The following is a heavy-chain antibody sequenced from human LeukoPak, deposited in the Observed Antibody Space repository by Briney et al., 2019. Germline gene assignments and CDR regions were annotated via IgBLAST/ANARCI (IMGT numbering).Heavy chain of an antibody. CDR3: AKDPGPDAFDI. J-gene: IGHJ3*02. V-gene: IGHV3-23*01. CDR2: ISGSGGST. Sequence: GFTXXXYAMSWVRQAPGKGLEWVAAISGSGGSTYYADSVKGRFTISRDNSKNTLYLQMNSLRAEDTAVYYCAKDPGPDAFDIWGQGTMVTVSS. CDR1: GFTXXXYA.